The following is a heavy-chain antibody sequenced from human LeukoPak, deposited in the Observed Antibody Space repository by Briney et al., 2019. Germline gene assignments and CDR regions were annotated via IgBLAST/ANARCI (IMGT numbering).Heavy chain of an antibody. V-gene: IGHV3-21*01. CDR3: ARGIALLKGELDY. J-gene: IGHJ4*02. Sequence: PGGSLRLSCAASGFTFSSYSMNWVRQAPGKGLDWVSSISSSSSYIYYADSVKGRFTISRDNAKNSLYLQMNSLRAEDTAVYYCARGIALLKGELDYWGQGTLVTVSS. CDR2: ISSSSSYI. CDR1: GFTFSSYS. D-gene: IGHD6-13*01.